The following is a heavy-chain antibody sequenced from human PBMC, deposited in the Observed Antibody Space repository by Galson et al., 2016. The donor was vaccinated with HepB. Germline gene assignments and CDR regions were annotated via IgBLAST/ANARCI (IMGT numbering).Heavy chain of an antibody. D-gene: IGHD3-22*01. Sequence: SETLSLTCTVSGGFLSSHNFDWGWLRQPPGMGLEWIGNFFSSDAWPNVSPSLNTRVPISADTSKNQFSLRLTSVTAADTAVYFCARRPRYYHHTNLYYFDYWGQGILVTVSS. CDR2: FSSDAWP. V-gene: IGHV4-39*01. CDR1: GGFLSSHNFD. J-gene: IGHJ4*02. CDR3: ARRPRYYHHTNLYYFDY.